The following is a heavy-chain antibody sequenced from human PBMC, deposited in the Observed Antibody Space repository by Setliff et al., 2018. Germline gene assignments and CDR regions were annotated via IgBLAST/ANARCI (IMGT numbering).Heavy chain of an antibody. V-gene: IGHV3-21*01. CDR1: GFTFSSYS. D-gene: IGHD6-13*01. CDR3: ARGRQQLVPTSY. Sequence: LSCAASGFTFSSYSMNWVRQAPGKGLEWVSSISSSSSYIYYADSVKGRFTISRDNAKNSLYLQMNSLRAEDTAVYYCARGRQQLVPTSYWGQGTLVTVSS. J-gene: IGHJ4*02. CDR2: ISSSSSYI.